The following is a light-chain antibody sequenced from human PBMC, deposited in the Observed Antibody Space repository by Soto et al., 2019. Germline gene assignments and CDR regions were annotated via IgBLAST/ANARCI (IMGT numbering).Light chain of an antibody. Sequence: ETVLTQSPGTVSLSPGERATLSCRTSQSVNNDYLAWYQQKPGQAPRLLIYGVFNRATGIPGRFSGSGSGTDFTLTISGLEHEDSAVYYCQHYDGSPRTFGQGTKLEIK. CDR3: QHYDGSPRT. V-gene: IGKV3-20*01. CDR1: QSVNNDY. CDR2: GVF. J-gene: IGKJ2*01.